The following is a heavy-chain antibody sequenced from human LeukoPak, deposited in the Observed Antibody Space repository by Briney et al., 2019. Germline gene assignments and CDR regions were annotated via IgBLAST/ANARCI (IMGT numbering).Heavy chain of an antibody. J-gene: IGHJ6*03. CDR3: ARGVYDSSGYYHYYYYMDV. D-gene: IGHD3-22*01. CDR1: GFTFSDYY. CDR2: ISSSGSTI. Sequence: PGGSLRLSCAASGFTFSDYYMSWIRQAPGKGLEWVSYISSSGSTIYYADSVKGRFTISRDNAKNSLYLQMNSLRAEDTAVYYCARGVYDSSGYYHYYYYMDVWGKGTTVTVSS. V-gene: IGHV3-11*04.